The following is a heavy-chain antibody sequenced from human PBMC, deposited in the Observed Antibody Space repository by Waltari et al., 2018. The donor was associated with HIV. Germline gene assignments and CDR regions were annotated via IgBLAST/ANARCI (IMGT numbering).Heavy chain of an antibody. Sequence: QAQLAQSGAEVTKPGTSVKVSCKASGYTFTSYGISWVRQAPGQGLEWLGWISAYNGNTNYAQKLQGRVTMTTDTSTSTAYMELRSLRSDDTAVYYCARVGCSSASCYSGWFDPWGQGTLVTVSS. V-gene: IGHV1-18*01. CDR3: ARVGCSSASCYSGWFDP. D-gene: IGHD2-2*01. CDR2: ISAYNGNT. CDR1: GYTFTSYG. J-gene: IGHJ5*02.